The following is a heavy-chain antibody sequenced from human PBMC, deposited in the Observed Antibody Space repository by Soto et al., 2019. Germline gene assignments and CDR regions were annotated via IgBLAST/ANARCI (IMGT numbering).Heavy chain of an antibody. CDR3: AREIEVGWYFDL. V-gene: IGHV1-69*08. J-gene: IGHJ2*01. D-gene: IGHD2-15*01. CDR2: IIPILGIA. CDR1: GGTFSSYT. Sequence: QVQLVQSGAEVKKPGSSVKVSCKASGGTFSSYTISWVRQAPGQGLEWMGRIIPILGIANYAQKFQGRVTITADKSTSTAYMELSSLRSEDTAVYYCAREIEVGWYFDLWGRGTLVTVSS.